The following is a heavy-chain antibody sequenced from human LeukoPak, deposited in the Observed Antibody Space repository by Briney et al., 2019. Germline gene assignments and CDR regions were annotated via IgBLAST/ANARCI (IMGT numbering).Heavy chain of an antibody. V-gene: IGHV3-30*02. CDR2: TWYDGSNK. CDR3: AKDRETTASGTFDF. Sequence: GGSLRLSCATSGFSFSIYGMHWVRQAQGKGLEWVALTWYDGSNKNYADSVKGRFTISRDSSNNTLYLQMNSLRAEDTGVYFCAKDRETTASGTFDFRGQGTLVTVSS. D-gene: IGHD6-13*01. J-gene: IGHJ4*02. CDR1: GFSFSIYG.